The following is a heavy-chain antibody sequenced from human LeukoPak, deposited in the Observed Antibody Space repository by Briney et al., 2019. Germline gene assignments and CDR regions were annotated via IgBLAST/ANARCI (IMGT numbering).Heavy chain of an antibody. J-gene: IGHJ4*02. D-gene: IGHD5-18*01. CDR3: ARQGGRGYSCRTLLYYFDY. V-gene: IGHV4-59*08. CDR1: GGSISSYY. CDR2: IYYSGST. Sequence: SETLSLTCTVSGGSISSYYWSWIRQPPGKGLEWIGYIYYSGSTNYNPSLKSRVTISVDTSKNQFSLKLSSVTAADTAVYYCARQGGRGYSCRTLLYYFDYWGQGTLVTVSS.